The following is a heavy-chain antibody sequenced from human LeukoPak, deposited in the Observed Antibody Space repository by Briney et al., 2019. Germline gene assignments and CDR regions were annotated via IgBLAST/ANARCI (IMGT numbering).Heavy chain of an antibody. V-gene: IGHV3-7*01. J-gene: IGHJ4*02. CDR1: GFTFSTYW. CDR2: IKQDGSEK. Sequence: SGGSLRLSCAASGFTFSTYWMSWVRQAPGKGLQWVANIKQDGSEKSYVDSVEGRFTISRDNAKNSLYLQMNSLRAEDTAVYYCARDASTAGTTWDYWGQGTLVTVSS. CDR3: ARDASTAGTTWDY. D-gene: IGHD1-1*01.